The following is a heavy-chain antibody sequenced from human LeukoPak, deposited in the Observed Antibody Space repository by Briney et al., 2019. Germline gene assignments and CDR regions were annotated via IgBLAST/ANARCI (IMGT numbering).Heavy chain of an antibody. Sequence: GGSLRLSCAASGFTFSSYAMSWVRQAPGKGLEWVSAISGSGGSTYYADSVKGRFTISRDNSKNTLYLQMNSLRAEDTAVYYCVRVRDGYNDAYDIWGQGTMVTVPS. CDR2: ISGSGGST. CDR1: GFTFSSYA. J-gene: IGHJ3*02. V-gene: IGHV3-23*01. CDR3: VRVRDGYNDAYDI. D-gene: IGHD5-24*01.